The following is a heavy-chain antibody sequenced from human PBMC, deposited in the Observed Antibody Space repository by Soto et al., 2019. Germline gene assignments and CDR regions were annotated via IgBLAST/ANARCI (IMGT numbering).Heavy chain of an antibody. V-gene: IGHV1-69*08. CDR3: ARDSGYCSCTSCYTY. D-gene: IGHD2-2*02. CDR1: GGTFSSYT. J-gene: IGHJ4*02. Sequence: QVQLVQSGAEVKKPGSSVKVSCKASGGTFSSYTISWVRQAPGQGLEWMGRIIPILGIANYAQKFQGRVTITADKSTSTAYMEMSSLRSEDTAVYYCARDSGYCSCTSCYTYWGQGTLVTVSS. CDR2: IIPILGIA.